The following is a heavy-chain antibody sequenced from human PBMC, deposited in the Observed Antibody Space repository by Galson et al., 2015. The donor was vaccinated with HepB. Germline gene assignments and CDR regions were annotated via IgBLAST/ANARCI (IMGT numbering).Heavy chain of an antibody. D-gene: IGHD6-19*01. CDR3: ASIAVAYDAFDI. Sequence: SLRLSCAASGFTFDDYAMHWVRQAPGKGLEWVSGISWNSGSIGYADSVKGRFTISRDNAKNSLYLQMNSQRAEDTALYYCASIAVAYDAFDIWGQGTMVTVSS. CDR2: ISWNSGSI. CDR1: GFTFDDYA. J-gene: IGHJ3*02. V-gene: IGHV3-9*01.